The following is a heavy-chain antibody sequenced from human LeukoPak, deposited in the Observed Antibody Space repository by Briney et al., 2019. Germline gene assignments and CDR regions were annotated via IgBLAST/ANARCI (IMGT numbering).Heavy chain of an antibody. CDR2: ISGSGGST. V-gene: IGHV3-23*01. J-gene: IGHJ4*02. CDR3: AKRWYYYDSSGYYYYYFDY. Sequence: PGGSLRLSCAASGFTFSSYAMSWVRQAPGKGLEWVSAISGSGGSTYYADSVKGRFTISRDNSKNTLYLQMNSLRAEDTAVYYCAKRWYYYDSSGYYYYYFDYWGQGTLVTVSS. CDR1: GFTFSSYA. D-gene: IGHD3-22*01.